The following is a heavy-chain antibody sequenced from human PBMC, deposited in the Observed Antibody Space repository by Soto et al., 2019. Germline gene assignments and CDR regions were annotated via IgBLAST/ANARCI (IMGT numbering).Heavy chain of an antibody. CDR3: ARAGPLDYYYYYGMDV. D-gene: IGHD7-27*01. CDR1: GYTFTGYY. V-gene: IGHV1-2*04. J-gene: IGHJ6*02. CDR2: INPNSGGT. Sequence: WASVKVSCKASGYTFTGYYMHWVRQAPGQGLEWMGWINPNSGGTNYAQKFQGWVTMTRDTSISTAYMELSRLRSDDTAVYYCARAGPLDYYYYYGMDVWGQGTTVTVPS.